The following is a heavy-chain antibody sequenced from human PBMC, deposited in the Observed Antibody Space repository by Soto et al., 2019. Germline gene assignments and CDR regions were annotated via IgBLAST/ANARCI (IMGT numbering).Heavy chain of an antibody. CDR1: GYTFTGYD. D-gene: IGHD6-19*01. J-gene: IGHJ4*02. Sequence: ASVKVSCKASGYTFTGYDINWVRQATGQGLEWMGWMNPNSGNTGYAQKFQGRVTMTRNTSISTAYMELSSLRSEDTAVYYCARAVAGTPDFDYWGQGTLVTVSS. V-gene: IGHV1-8*01. CDR2: MNPNSGNT. CDR3: ARAVAGTPDFDY.